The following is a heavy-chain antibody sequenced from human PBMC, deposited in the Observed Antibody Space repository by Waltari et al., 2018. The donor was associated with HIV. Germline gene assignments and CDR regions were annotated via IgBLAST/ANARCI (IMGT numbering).Heavy chain of an antibody. Sequence: QVQLVQSGAEVKKPGASVKVSCKASGYTFTSYDINWVRQATGQGLEWRGWRNPNSGKTGYAQKFQGRVTMTRNTAISTAYMELSSLRSEDTAVYYCARGQHQLLFWWFDPWGQGTLVTVSS. CDR1: GYTFTSYD. D-gene: IGHD2-2*01. V-gene: IGHV1-8*01. CDR2: RNPNSGKT. J-gene: IGHJ5*02. CDR3: ARGQHQLLFWWFDP.